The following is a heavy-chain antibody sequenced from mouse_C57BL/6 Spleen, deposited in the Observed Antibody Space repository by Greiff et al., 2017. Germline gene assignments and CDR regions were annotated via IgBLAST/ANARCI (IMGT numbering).Heavy chain of an antibody. Sequence: QVQLQQSGPELVKPGASVKLSCKASGYAFSSSWMNWVKQRPGKGLEWIGRIYPGDGDTNYNGKFKGKATLTADKSSRTAYMQLSSLTSEDAAVYFCAGVCGSSVYAMDYWGQGTSVTVSS. CDR2: IYPGDGDT. CDR3: AGVCGSSVYAMDY. V-gene: IGHV1-82*01. CDR1: GYAFSSSW. D-gene: IGHD1-1*01. J-gene: IGHJ4*01.